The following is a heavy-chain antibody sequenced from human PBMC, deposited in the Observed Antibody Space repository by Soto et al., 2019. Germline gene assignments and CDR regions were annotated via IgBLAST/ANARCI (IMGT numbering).Heavy chain of an antibody. CDR3: ARRHNYNYVLDY. V-gene: IGHV3-23*01. J-gene: IGHJ4*02. Sequence: EVQLLESGGGLVQPGGSLRLSCAVSGFTFSNYAMSWVRQAPGKGLEWVSGIRDSAATTYYADSVQGRFSISRDNSENTLYLQMDSLSAEDTAVYYCARRHNYNYVLDYWCKGTLVTVSS. CDR1: GFTFSNYA. CDR2: IRDSAATT. D-gene: IGHD1-7*01.